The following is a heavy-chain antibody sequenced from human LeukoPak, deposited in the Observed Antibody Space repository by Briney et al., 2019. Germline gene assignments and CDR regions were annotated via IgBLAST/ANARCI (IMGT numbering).Heavy chain of an antibody. CDR1: GYTFTSHG. CDR2: ISGYNGNT. D-gene: IGHD3-10*01. Sequence: ASVKVSCKASGYTFTSHGISWVRQAPGQGLERMGWISGYNGNTNYAQKFQGRVNMTTDTSTSTAYMELSSLRSDDTAVYYCARLTYYSGSGAYDYWGQGTLVTVSS. J-gene: IGHJ4*02. CDR3: ARLTYYSGSGAYDY. V-gene: IGHV1-18*04.